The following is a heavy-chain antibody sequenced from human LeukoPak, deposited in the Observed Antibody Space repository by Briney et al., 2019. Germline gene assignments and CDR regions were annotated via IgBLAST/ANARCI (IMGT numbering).Heavy chain of an antibody. CDR2: ISYDGRDK. V-gene: IGHV3-30*04. Sequence: GGSLRLSCAASGFTLSSHAIHWVRQAPGKGLEWVTVISYDGRDKFYADSVRGRFTLSRDNAKNSLYLQMNSLRDEDTAVYYCARGPISGWSADYWGQGTLVTVSS. D-gene: IGHD6-19*01. CDR3: ARGPISGWSADY. J-gene: IGHJ4*02. CDR1: GFTLSSHA.